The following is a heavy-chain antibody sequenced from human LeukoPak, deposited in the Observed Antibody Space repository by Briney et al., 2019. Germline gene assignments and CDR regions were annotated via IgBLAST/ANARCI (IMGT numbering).Heavy chain of an antibody. D-gene: IGHD3-10*01. CDR1: GFTFSSYS. V-gene: IGHV3-21*06. J-gene: IGHJ3*02. CDR3: ACMVRGVNDAFDI. CDR2: ISSSSYI. Sequence: GGSLRLSCAASGFTFSSYSMNWVRQAPGKGLEWVSSISSSSYIYDADSVKGRFTISRETAKTSLYLQMNSLRAEETAVYYCACMVRGVNDAFDIWGQGTMVTVSS.